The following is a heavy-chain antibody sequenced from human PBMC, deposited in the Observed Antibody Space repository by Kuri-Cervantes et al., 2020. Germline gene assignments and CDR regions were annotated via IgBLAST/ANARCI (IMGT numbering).Heavy chain of an antibody. CDR2: ISWNSGSI. D-gene: IGHD2-2*01. V-gene: IGHV3-9*01. Sequence: SLKISCAASGFTFDDYAMHWVRQAPGKGLEWVSGISWNSGSIGYADSVKGRFTISRDNAKNSLYLQMNSLRAEDTAVYYCAKEGVEYCSSTSCLSSFDYWGQGTLVTVSS. CDR1: GFTFDDYA. CDR3: AKEGVEYCSSTSCLSSFDY. J-gene: IGHJ4*02.